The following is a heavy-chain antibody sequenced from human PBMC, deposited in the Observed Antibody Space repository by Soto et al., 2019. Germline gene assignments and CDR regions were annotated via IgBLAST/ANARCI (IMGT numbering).Heavy chain of an antibody. D-gene: IGHD5-18*01. CDR2: IWYDGSNK. Sequence: QVQLVESGGGVVQPGRSLRLSCAASGFTFSSYGMHWVRQAPGKGLEGVAVIWYDGSNKYYADSVKGRFTISRDNSKNTLYLQMNSLRAEDTAVYYCARDKQRGYSYGYSDYWGQGTLVTVSS. CDR1: GFTFSSYG. CDR3: ARDKQRGYSYGYSDY. J-gene: IGHJ4*02. V-gene: IGHV3-33*01.